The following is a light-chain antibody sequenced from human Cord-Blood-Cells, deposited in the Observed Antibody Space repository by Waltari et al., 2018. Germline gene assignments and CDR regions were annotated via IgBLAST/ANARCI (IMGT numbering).Light chain of an antibody. J-gene: IGLJ3*02. CDR3: NSRDSSGNHLV. V-gene: IGLV3-19*01. CDR1: RVRPIY. Sequence: SSALTQDPAVSVALGKTGTITSHGYRVRPIYASMYQQKPGQAPVLVIYGNNNRPSVIPDLFSGSSSGNTASLTITGAQAEDEADYYCNSRDSSGNHLVFGGGTKLTVL. CDR2: GNN.